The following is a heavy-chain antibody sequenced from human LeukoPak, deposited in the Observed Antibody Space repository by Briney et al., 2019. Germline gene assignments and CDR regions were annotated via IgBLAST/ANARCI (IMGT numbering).Heavy chain of an antibody. CDR2: INHSGSN. J-gene: IGHJ4*02. CDR3: ARGPMSGGRGYYFDY. D-gene: IGHD1-26*01. V-gene: IGHV4-34*01. Sequence: SETLSLTCAVYGGSFSGYYWSWIRQPPGKGLEWIGEINHSGSNNYNPSLKSRVTISVDTSKNQFSLKLSSVTAADTAVYYCARGPMSGGRGYYFDYWGQGTLVTVSS. CDR1: GGSFSGYY.